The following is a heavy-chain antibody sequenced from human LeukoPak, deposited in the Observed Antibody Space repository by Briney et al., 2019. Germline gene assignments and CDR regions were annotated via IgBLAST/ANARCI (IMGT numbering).Heavy chain of an antibody. V-gene: IGHV1-2*02. CDR2: INPNSGGT. D-gene: IGHD6-6*01. CDR1: GYTFTDYY. Sequence: ASVKVSCKASGYTFTDYYIHWMRQAPGQGLEWMGWINPNSGGTNYAQKFQGRVTMTRDTSISTAYMELSRLRSDDTAVYYCARREYSSSSAPFDYWGQGTLVTVSS. J-gene: IGHJ4*02. CDR3: ARREYSSSSAPFDY.